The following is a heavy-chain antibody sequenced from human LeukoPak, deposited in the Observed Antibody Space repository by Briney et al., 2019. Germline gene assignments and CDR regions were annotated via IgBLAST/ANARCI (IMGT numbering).Heavy chain of an antibody. CDR3: AKAPRPTAMAIDY. Sequence: PGGSLRLSCAASGFTFSSYGMHWVRQAPGKGLEWVAFIRYDGSNKYYADSVKGRFTISRDNSKNTLYQQMNSLRAEDTAVYYCAKAPRPTAMAIDYWGQGTLVTVSS. CDR2: IRYDGSNK. D-gene: IGHD5-18*01. V-gene: IGHV3-30*02. J-gene: IGHJ4*02. CDR1: GFTFSSYG.